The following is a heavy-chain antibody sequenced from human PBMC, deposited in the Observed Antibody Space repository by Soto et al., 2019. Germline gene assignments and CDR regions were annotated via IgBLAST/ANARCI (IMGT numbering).Heavy chain of an antibody. CDR1: GFSFTNAW. D-gene: IGHD6-6*01. Sequence: EVQLVASGGGLVKPGGSLRLSCAASGFSFTNAWMNWARQAPGKGLEWVGRIKSKADGGTADYVAPVKGRFTISRDDSKNTLFLQMNSLKTEDTAVYYCITDRLVWGQGTLVTVSS. J-gene: IGHJ4*02. CDR2: IKSKADGGTA. V-gene: IGHV3-15*07. CDR3: ITDRLV.